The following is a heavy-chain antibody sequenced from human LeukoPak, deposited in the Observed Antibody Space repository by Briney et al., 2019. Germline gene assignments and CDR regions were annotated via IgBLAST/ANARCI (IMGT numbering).Heavy chain of an antibody. D-gene: IGHD1-26*01. CDR2: INHSGST. CDR1: GRSFSGYY. J-gene: IGHJ4*02. Sequence: SETLSLACAVYGRSFSGYYWSWIRQPPGKGLEWIGEINHSGSTNYNPSLKSRVTISVDTSKNQFSLKLSSVTAADTAVYYCARGSGPKIYWGQGTLVTVSS. V-gene: IGHV4-34*01. CDR3: ARGSGPKIY.